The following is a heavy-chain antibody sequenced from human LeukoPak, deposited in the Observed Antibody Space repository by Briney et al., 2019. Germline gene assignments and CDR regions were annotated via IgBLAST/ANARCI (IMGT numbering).Heavy chain of an antibody. D-gene: IGHD3-16*01. CDR2: IYYSKNT. J-gene: IGHJ4*02. CDR1: GGSISSSSAY. Sequence: PSETLSLTCTVSGGSISSSSAYWGWIRQPPGKGLEWIGSIYYSKNTYYNPSLKSRVTISADTSKNQFSLTLGSVSATDTALFFCVIPREFSYAYFDYGGKGPLVTVSS. CDR3: VIPREFSYAYFDY. V-gene: IGHV4-39*01.